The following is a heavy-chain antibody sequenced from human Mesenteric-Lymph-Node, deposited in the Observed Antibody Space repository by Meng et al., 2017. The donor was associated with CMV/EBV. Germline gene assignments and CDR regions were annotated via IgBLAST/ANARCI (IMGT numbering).Heavy chain of an antibody. Sequence: GGSLRLSCAASGFTFRDYHMSWIRQAPGKGLEWVSYISRSGSTMYYADSVRGRFTISRDNAKKSLYLQVNSLRAEDTAMYYCARDKYPYTAMETNSFDPWGQGTLVTVSS. D-gene: IGHD5-18*01. CDR3: ARDKYPYTAMETNSFDP. V-gene: IGHV3-11*04. CDR1: GFTFRDYH. CDR2: ISRSGSTM. J-gene: IGHJ5*02.